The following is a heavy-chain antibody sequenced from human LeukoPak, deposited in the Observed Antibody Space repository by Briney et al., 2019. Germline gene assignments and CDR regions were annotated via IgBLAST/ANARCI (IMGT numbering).Heavy chain of an antibody. CDR1: GFTFSNAW. Sequence: GGSLRLSCAASGFTFSNAWMSWVRQAAGKGLEWVLYISSSGSMLHYADSVEGRFTISRDNAKNSLYLQMSSLRVEDTAVYYCTRRPYSSSWYYFDYWGQGTLVTVSS. CDR3: TRRPYSSSWYYFDY. CDR2: ISSSGSML. J-gene: IGHJ4*02. D-gene: IGHD6-13*01. V-gene: IGHV3-11*04.